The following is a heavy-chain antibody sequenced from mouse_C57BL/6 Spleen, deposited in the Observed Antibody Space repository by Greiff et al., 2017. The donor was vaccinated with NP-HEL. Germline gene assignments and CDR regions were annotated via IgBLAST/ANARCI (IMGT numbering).Heavy chain of an antibody. D-gene: IGHD4-1*01. CDR3: AREGTGRYYFDY. Sequence: QVQLQQSGPELVKPGASVKISCKASGYAFSSSWMNWVKQRPGKGLEWIGRIYPGDGDTNYNGKFKGKATLTADKSSSTAYMQLSSLTSEDSAVYLCAREGTGRYYFDYWGQGTTLTVSS. J-gene: IGHJ2*01. CDR1: GYAFSSSW. CDR2: IYPGDGDT. V-gene: IGHV1-82*01.